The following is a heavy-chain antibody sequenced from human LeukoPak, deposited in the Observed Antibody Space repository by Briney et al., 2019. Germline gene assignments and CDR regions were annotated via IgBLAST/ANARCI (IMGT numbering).Heavy chain of an antibody. CDR3: ARARRSGGEDLDY. Sequence: GGSLRLSCAASGFTFSSYSMNWVRRAPGKGLVWVSRINSDGSSTSYADSVKGRFTISRDTAKNTLYLQMNSLRAEDTAVYYCARARRSGGEDLDYWGQGTLVTVSS. V-gene: IGHV3-74*01. CDR1: GFTFSSYS. D-gene: IGHD3-10*01. J-gene: IGHJ4*02. CDR2: INSDGSST.